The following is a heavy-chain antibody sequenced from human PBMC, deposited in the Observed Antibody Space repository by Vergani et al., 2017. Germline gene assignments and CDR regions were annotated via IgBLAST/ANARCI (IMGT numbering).Heavy chain of an antibody. D-gene: IGHD4-17*01. CDR2: ISAYNGNT. Sequence: QVQLVQSGAEVKKPGASVKVSCKASGYTFTSYGISWVRQAPGQGLEWMGWISAYNGNTNYAQKLQGRVTMTTDTSTSTAYMELRSLRSDDTAAYYCSRDTVYDGAHTHPDYWGQGTLVTVSS. J-gene: IGHJ4*02. CDR1: GYTFTSYG. CDR3: SRDTVYDGAHTHPDY. V-gene: IGHV1-18*01.